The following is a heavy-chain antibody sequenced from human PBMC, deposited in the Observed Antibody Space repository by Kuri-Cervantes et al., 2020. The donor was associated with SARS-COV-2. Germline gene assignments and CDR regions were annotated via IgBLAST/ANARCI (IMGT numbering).Heavy chain of an antibody. CDR1: GFTFSSYA. Sequence: GESLKISCAASGFTFSSYAMSWVRQAPGKGLEWVSAISGSGGSTYYADSVKGRFTISRDNSKNTLYLQMNSLRAEDTAVYYCAKPKPTFIVVPAASYYYMDVWGKGTTVTVSS. J-gene: IGHJ6*03. D-gene: IGHD2-2*01. CDR2: ISGSGGST. V-gene: IGHV3-23*01. CDR3: AKPKPTFIVVPAASYYYMDV.